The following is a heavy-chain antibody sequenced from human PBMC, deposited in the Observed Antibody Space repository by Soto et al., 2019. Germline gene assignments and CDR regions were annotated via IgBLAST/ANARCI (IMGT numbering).Heavy chain of an antibody. CDR1: GGSISSYY. J-gene: IGHJ4*02. CDR3: ARQDTDSSGYLAKPPYYFDY. D-gene: IGHD3-22*01. CDR2: IYYSGST. Sequence: SETLSLTCTVSGGSISSYYWSWIRQPPGKGLEWIGYIYYSGSTNYNPSLKSRVTISVDTSKNQFSLKLSSVTAADTAVYYCARQDTDSSGYLAKPPYYFDYWGQGTLVTVSS. V-gene: IGHV4-59*08.